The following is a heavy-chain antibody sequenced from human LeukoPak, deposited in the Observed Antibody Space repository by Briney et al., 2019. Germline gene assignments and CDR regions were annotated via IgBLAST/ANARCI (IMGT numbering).Heavy chain of an antibody. D-gene: IGHD3-22*01. Sequence: SETLSLTCTVSGGSISSSSYYWGWIRQPPGKGLEWIGEINHSGSTNYNPSLKSRVTISVDTSKNQFSLKLSSVTAADTAVYYCARVWSSGYYHEYFQHWGQGTLVTVSS. CDR1: GGSISSSSYY. V-gene: IGHV4-39*07. CDR3: ARVWSSGYYHEYFQH. CDR2: INHSGST. J-gene: IGHJ1*01.